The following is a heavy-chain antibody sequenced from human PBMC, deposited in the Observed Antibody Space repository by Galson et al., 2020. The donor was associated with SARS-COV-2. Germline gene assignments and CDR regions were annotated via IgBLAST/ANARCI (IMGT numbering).Heavy chain of an antibody. V-gene: IGHV3-48*02. Sequence: GEYLKTSCAASGFTFSSYNMNWVRQAPGKGLEWVSFITSSSTTYYEDSVKGRFTISRDNAKNSLYLQMSGLRDDDTALYYCSRGLSSSWPFGDLWGQGALVTVSS. CDR1: GFTFSSYN. CDR3: SRGLSSSWPFGDL. CDR2: ITSSSTT. D-gene: IGHD6-13*01. J-gene: IGHJ4*02.